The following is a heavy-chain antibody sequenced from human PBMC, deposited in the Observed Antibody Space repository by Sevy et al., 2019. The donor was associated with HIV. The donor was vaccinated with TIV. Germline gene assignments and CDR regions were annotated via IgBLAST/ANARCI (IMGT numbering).Heavy chain of an antibody. Sequence: EGSLRLSCAASGFTFSDYYMSWIRQAPGKGLEWVSYISSSGSTIYYAASVKGRFTISRDNAKNSLYLQMNSLRAEDTAVYYCAREVGYCSSTSCYNYYYYGMDVWGQGTTVTVSS. CDR1: GFTFSDYY. V-gene: IGHV3-11*01. J-gene: IGHJ6*02. CDR2: ISSSGSTI. CDR3: AREVGYCSSTSCYNYYYYGMDV. D-gene: IGHD2-2*02.